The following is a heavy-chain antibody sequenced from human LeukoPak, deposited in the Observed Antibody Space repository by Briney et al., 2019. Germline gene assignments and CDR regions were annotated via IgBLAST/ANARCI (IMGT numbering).Heavy chain of an antibody. CDR3: AREVYYYGSGMEGYYYYGMDV. Sequence: PSEPLSLTCTVSGGSISRGSYHWSWIRQPAGKGLEWIGRIYTSGSTHYNPSLKSRVTISVDTSKNQFSLKLSSVTAADTAVYYCAREVYYYGSGMEGYYYYGMDVWGQGTTVTVSS. V-gene: IGHV4-61*02. CDR2: IYTSGST. D-gene: IGHD3-10*01. J-gene: IGHJ6*02. CDR1: GGSISRGSYH.